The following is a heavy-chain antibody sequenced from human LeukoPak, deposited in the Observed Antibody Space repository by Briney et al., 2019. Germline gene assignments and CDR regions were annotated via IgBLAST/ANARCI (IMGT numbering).Heavy chain of an antibody. J-gene: IGHJ4*02. D-gene: IGHD5-18*01. CDR3: ARDEDTAMVN. V-gene: IGHV4-59*01. CDR2: IYYSGST. Sequence: SETLSLTCTVSGGSISSYYWSWIRQPPGKGLEWIGYIYYSGSTNYNPSLKSRVTISVDTSKNQFSLKLSSVTAADTAVYYCARDEDTAMVNWGQGTLVTVSS. CDR1: GGSISSYY.